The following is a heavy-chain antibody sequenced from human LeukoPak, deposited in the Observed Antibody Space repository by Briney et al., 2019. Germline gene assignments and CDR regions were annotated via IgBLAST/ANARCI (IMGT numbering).Heavy chain of an antibody. V-gene: IGHV3-53*01. CDR3: ARARLHHRSFDLKTSYYFDY. CDR2: IYSGGST. Sequence: PGGSPRLSCAASGFTVSSNYIWVRQAPGKGLEWVSVIYSGGSTYYADSVKGRFTISRDNSKNTLYLQMNSLRTEDTAVYYCARARLHHRSFDLKTSYYFDYWGQGTLVTVSS. D-gene: IGHD6-25*01. CDR1: GFTVSSNY. J-gene: IGHJ4*02.